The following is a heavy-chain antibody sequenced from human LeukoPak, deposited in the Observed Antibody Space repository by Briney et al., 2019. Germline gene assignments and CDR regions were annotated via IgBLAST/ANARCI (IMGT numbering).Heavy chain of an antibody. Sequence: ASVKVSCKASGYTFTGYYMHWVRQAPGQGLEWMGWINPNSGGTNYAQKFQGWVTMTRDTSISTAYMELSRLRSDDTAVYYRARVSCSGGSCYEFDYWGQGTLVTVSS. CDR1: GYTFTGYY. CDR2: INPNSGGT. J-gene: IGHJ4*02. CDR3: ARVSCSGGSCYEFDY. D-gene: IGHD2-15*01. V-gene: IGHV1-2*04.